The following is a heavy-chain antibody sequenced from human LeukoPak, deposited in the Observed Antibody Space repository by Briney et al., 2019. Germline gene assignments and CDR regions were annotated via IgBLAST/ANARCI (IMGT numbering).Heavy chain of an antibody. J-gene: IGHJ4*02. V-gene: IGHV4-34*01. CDR1: GGSFSGYY. D-gene: IGHD3-10*01. CDR2: INHSGST. Sequence: SETLSLTCAVYGGSFSGYYWSWIRQPPGKGLERIGEINHSGSTNYNPSLKSRVTISVDTSKNQFSLKLSSVTAADTAVYYCARGRVYYGSGSYGYWGQGTLVTVSS. CDR3: ARGRVYYGSGSYGY.